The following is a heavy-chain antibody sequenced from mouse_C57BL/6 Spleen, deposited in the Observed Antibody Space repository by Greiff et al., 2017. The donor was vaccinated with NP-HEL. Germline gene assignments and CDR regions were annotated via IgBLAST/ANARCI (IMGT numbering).Heavy chain of an antibody. CDR3: ARNNYDGGSYDFDY. D-gene: IGHD1-1*01. J-gene: IGHJ4*01. V-gene: IGHV1-64*01. CDR1: GYTFTSYW. Sequence: QVQLQQPGAELVKPGASVKLSCKASGYTFTSYWMHWVMQRPGQGLEWIGMIHPNSGGTNYNEKFESKATLNVDTSSNTAYLELSRLTSEDSAVYYCARNNYDGGSYDFDYWGQGTTVTVSS. CDR2: IHPNSGGT.